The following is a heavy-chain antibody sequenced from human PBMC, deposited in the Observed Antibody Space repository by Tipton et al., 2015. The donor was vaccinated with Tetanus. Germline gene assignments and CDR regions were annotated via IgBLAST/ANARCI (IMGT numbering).Heavy chain of an antibody. CDR1: EFSFSNYA. CDR3: ATLPKQWLANCGY. J-gene: IGHJ4*02. V-gene: IGHV3-23*01. Sequence: SLRLSCAASEFSFSNYAMSWVRQAPGKGLEWVSRISGSGDTTHYAESVKGRFTVSRDKSKNTLYLQMNSLTAADTAVYFCATLPKQWLANCGYWGQGTLVTVSS. CDR2: ISGSGDTT. D-gene: IGHD6-19*01.